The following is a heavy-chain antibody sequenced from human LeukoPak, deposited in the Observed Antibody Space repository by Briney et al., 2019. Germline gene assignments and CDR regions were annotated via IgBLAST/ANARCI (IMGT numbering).Heavy chain of an antibody. CDR2: VATSGKT. V-gene: IGHV4-61*02. J-gene: IGHJ4*02. CDR3: ARGSSVGGTLFHHY. D-gene: IGHD6-19*01. CDR1: GGSISSGHYY. Sequence: SETLSLTCAVSGGSISSGHYYWTWIRQPAGKGLEWIGCVATSGKTNYNPSVKSRVTMSLDTSKNQFSVNLTSVTAADTGSYYCARGSSVGGTLFHHYWGEGTLVSVSS.